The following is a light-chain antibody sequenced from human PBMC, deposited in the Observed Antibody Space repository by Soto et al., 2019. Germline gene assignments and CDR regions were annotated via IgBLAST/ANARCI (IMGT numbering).Light chain of an antibody. CDR1: RSNIGINT. V-gene: IGLV1-44*01. CDR3: ATWDDSLDVHV. J-gene: IGLJ1*01. CDR2: GNN. Sequence: QSVLTQPPSASGTPGQTITISCSGGRSNIGINTVSWYEHLPGTAPRLLIYGNNQRPSGVPDRFSGSKSGTSASLAISGLQSEDEAHYYCATWDDSLDVHVFGTGTKLTVL.